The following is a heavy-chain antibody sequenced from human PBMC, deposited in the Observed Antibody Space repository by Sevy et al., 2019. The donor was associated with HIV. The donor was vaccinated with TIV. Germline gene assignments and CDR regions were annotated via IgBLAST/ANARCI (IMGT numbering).Heavy chain of an antibody. J-gene: IGHJ6*02. Sequence: SETLSLTCAVYGGSFSGYYWSWIRQPPGKGLEWIGEINHSGSTNYNPSLKSRVTISVDTSKNQFSLKRSSVTAADTAVYYCARGAYGSGSYYNGDIVATISGDYYYYGMDVWGQGTTVTVSS. V-gene: IGHV4-34*01. CDR1: GGSFSGYY. CDR2: INHSGST. CDR3: ARGAYGSGSYYNGDIVATISGDYYYYGMDV. D-gene: IGHD3-10*01.